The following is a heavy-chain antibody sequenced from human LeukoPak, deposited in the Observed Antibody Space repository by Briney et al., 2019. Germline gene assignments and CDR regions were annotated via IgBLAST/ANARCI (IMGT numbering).Heavy chain of an antibody. J-gene: IGHJ5*02. CDR2: IKPDGSEK. D-gene: IGHD3-3*01. CDR1: GFTFSSYW. V-gene: IGHV3-7*01. Sequence: PGGSLRLSCAASGFTFSSYWMSWVRQAPGKGLEWVANIKPDGSEKYYVDSVKGRFTISRDNAKNSPYLQMNSLRAEDTAVYYCASITIFGVVPGGFDPWGQGALVSVSS. CDR3: ASITIFGVVPGGFDP.